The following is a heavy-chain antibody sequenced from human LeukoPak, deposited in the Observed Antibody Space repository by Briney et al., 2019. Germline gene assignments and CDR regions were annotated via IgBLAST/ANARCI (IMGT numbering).Heavy chain of an antibody. D-gene: IGHD1-26*01. CDR2: MYTSGST. CDR1: GGSISSYY. J-gene: IGHJ4*02. Sequence: SETLSLTCTVSGGSISSYYWSWIRQPAGKGLEWIGRMYTSGSTNYNPSLKSRVTMSVDTSKNQFSLKLSSVTAADTAVYYCAREEATYSGSYYRPYYFDYWGQGTLVTVSS. CDR3: AREEATYSGSYYRPYYFDY. V-gene: IGHV4-4*07.